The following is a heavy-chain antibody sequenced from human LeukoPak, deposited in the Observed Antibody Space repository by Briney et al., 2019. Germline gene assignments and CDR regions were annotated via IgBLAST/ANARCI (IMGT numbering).Heavy chain of an antibody. CDR2: ISSSGSTI. Sequence: GGSLRPSCAASGFTFSSYEMNWVRQAPGKGLEWVSYISSSGSTIYYADSVKGRFTISRDNAKNSLYLQMNSLRAEDTAVYYCARITMVRGVVYYYYMDVWGKGTTVTISS. J-gene: IGHJ6*03. CDR3: ARITMVRGVVYYYYMDV. CDR1: GFTFSSYE. D-gene: IGHD3-10*01. V-gene: IGHV3-48*03.